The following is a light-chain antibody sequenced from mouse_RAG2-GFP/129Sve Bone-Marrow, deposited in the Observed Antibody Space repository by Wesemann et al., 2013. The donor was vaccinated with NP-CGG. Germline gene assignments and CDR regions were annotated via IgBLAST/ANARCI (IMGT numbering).Light chain of an antibody. J-gene: IGKJ1*01. CDR3: GQSYSYRT. V-gene: IGKV8-28*01. Sequence: DIVMTQSPSSLSVSAGEKVTMSCKSSQSLLNSGNQKNYLAWYQQKPEQSPKLLIYGASNRYTGVPDRFTGSGSATDFTLTISSVQAEDLADYHCGQSYSYRTFGGGTKLEIK. CDR2: GAS. CDR1: QSLLNSGNQKNY.